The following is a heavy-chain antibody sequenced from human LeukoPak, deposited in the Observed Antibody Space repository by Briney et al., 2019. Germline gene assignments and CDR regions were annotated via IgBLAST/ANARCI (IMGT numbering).Heavy chain of an antibody. CDR2: ISYDGSNK. J-gene: IGHJ4*02. D-gene: IGHD1-20*01. CDR1: GFTFSSYA. CDR3: ARDNNFAFDY. V-gene: IGHV3-30*04. Sequence: PGRSLRLSCAASGFTFSSYAMHWVRQAPGKGLEWVPVISYDGSNKYYADSVKGRFTISRDNSKNTLYLQMNSLRAEDTAVYYCARDNNFAFDYWGQGTLVTVSS.